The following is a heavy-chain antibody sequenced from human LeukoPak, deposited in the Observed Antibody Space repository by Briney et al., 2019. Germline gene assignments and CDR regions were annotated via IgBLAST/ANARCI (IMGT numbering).Heavy chain of an antibody. CDR3: ARGRTTPPPYYYYYYGMDA. Sequence: SETLSLTCAVYGGSFSGYYWSWIRQPPGKGLEWIGEINHSGSTNYNPSLKSRVTISVDTSKNQFSLKLSSVTAADTAVYYCARGRTTPPPYYYYYYGMDAWGQGTTVTVSS. CDR1: GGSFSGYY. V-gene: IGHV4-34*01. D-gene: IGHD2-15*01. J-gene: IGHJ6*02. CDR2: INHSGST.